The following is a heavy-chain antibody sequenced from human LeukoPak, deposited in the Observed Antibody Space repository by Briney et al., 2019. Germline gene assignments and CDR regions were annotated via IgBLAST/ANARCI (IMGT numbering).Heavy chain of an antibody. J-gene: IGHJ6*02. D-gene: IGHD6-19*01. Sequence: ASVKVSCKTSGYTFTVYYMHWVRQAPGQGLEWMGWINPNSGGTNYAQKFQGRFTMTRDTSISTAYMELHRLRSDDTAVYYCARAGRAGTRYYYYGMDVWGQGTTVTVSS. CDR3: ARAGRAGTRYYYYGMDV. CDR2: INPNSGGT. V-gene: IGHV1-2*02. CDR1: GYTFTVYY.